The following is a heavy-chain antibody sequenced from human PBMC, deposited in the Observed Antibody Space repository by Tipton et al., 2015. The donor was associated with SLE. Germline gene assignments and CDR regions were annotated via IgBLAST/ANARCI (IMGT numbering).Heavy chain of an antibody. CDR2: IYHSDSI. CDR3: ARGIAVATPGY. J-gene: IGHJ4*02. D-gene: IGHD6-19*01. Sequence: LRLSCTVSGYSLTSGYYWGWIRQPPGKGLEWIGRIYHSDSIYHNPSLKSRVTISVDTSKNQFSLRLSSVTAADTAVYYCARGIAVATPGYWGQGTLVTVSS. V-gene: IGHV4-38-2*02. CDR1: GYSLTSGYY.